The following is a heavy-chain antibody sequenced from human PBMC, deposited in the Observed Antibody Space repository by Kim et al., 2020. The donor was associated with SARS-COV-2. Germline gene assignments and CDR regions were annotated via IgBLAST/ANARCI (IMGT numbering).Heavy chain of an antibody. CDR2: INAGNGNT. Sequence: ASVKVSCKASGYTFTSYAMHWVRQAPGQRLEWMGWINAGNGNTKYSQKFQGRVTITRDTSASTAYMELSSLRSEDTAVYYCARAGLLWFGELVYPGDYWGQGTLVTVSS. CDR1: GYTFTSYA. CDR3: ARAGLLWFGELVYPGDY. J-gene: IGHJ4*02. V-gene: IGHV1-3*01. D-gene: IGHD3-10*01.